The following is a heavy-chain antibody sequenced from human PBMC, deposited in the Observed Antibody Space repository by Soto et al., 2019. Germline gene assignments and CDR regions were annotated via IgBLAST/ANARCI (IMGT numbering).Heavy chain of an antibody. V-gene: IGHV1-24*01. CDR3: ATDLAVILPAARNYFDY. D-gene: IGHD2-2*01. Sequence: QVQLVQSGAEVKKPGASVKVSCKVSGYTLTELSIHWVRQAAGKGLEWMGGFDPEDGETIYAQKFQGRVTMTADTSTDTAYMELSSLRSEDTALYYCATDLAVILPAARNYFDYWGQGTLVTVSS. CDR2: FDPEDGET. J-gene: IGHJ4*02. CDR1: GYTLTELS.